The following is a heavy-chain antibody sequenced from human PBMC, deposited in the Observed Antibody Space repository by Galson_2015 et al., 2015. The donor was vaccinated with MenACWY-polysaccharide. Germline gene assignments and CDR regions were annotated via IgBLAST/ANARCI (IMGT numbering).Heavy chain of an antibody. CDR1: GFTFSSYS. V-gene: IGHV3-48*01. CDR2: ISSSSSTI. Sequence: SLRLSCAASGFTFSSYSMNWVRQAPGKGLEWVSYISSSSSTIYYADSVKGRFTISRDNAKNSLYLQMNSLRAEDTAVYYCARGLASTAMVYWGQGTLVTVSS. D-gene: IGHD5-18*01. J-gene: IGHJ4*02. CDR3: ARGLASTAMVY.